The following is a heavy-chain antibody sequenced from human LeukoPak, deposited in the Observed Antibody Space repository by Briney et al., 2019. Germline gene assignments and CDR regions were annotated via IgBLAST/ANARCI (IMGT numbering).Heavy chain of an antibody. CDR3: ARLSRNIDRSGFYYYYDY. CDR1: GFTFISYS. CDR2: INTVATYI. Sequence: NPGGSLRLSCAASGFTFISYSFNWVRQAPGKGLECVSSINTVATYIYYADSVRGRFTISRNNAKNSLWLQMNSLRAEDSAVYYCARLSRNIDRSGFYYYYDYWGQGTLVTVSS. J-gene: IGHJ4*02. D-gene: IGHD3-22*01. V-gene: IGHV3-21*01.